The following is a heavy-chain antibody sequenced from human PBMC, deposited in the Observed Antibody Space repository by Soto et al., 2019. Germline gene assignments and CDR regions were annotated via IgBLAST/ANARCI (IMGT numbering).Heavy chain of an antibody. D-gene: IGHD6-19*01. Sequence: EVQLVESGGGLIQPGGSLRLSCAASGFAVSSKYMTWVRQAPGKGLEWVSVIYGGGTTYYADSVKGRFTISRDNSKNTLYLQMNSLRAELTAVYYCVQTTGWPGFDFWGQGTLVTVSP. J-gene: IGHJ4*02. CDR1: GFAVSSKY. CDR2: IYGGGTT. CDR3: VQTTGWPGFDF. V-gene: IGHV3-53*01.